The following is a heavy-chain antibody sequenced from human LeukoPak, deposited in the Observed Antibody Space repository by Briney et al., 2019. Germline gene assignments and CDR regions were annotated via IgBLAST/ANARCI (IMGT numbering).Heavy chain of an antibody. D-gene: IGHD2-15*01. CDR3: ARGAATATVYWYFDL. J-gene: IGHJ2*01. CDR1: GFTFSYYS. CDR2: ISDSSDTM. V-gene: IGHV3-48*01. Sequence: GGSLRLSCAASGFTFSYYSMNWVRQAPGKGLEWVSYISDSSDTMYYADSVKGRFTISRDNAKNSLYLQMNSLRAEDTAVYYCARGAATATVYWYFDLWGRGTLVTVSS.